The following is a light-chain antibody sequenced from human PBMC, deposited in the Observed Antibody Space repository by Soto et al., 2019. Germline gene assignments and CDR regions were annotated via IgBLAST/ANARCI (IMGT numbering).Light chain of an antibody. J-gene: IGKJ1*01. CDR2: DAS. CDR3: QQYGGSPRT. Sequence: EIVLTQSPCTLSLSPGERATLSCRASQSVSSSSLAWYQQKRGQAPRLLIHDASSRATGIPDRFSGSGPGTDFTLTISRLEPEDFAVYYCQQYGGSPRTFGQGTKVDIK. V-gene: IGKV3-20*01. CDR1: QSVSSSS.